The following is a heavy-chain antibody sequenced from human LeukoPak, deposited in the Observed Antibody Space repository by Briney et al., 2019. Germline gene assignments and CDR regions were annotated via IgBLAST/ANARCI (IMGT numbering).Heavy chain of an antibody. D-gene: IGHD1-1*01. CDR1: GFPFGSYA. V-gene: IGHV3-23*01. Sequence: GGSLRLSCAASGFPFGSYAMTWVRQAPGKGLESVSVITDGADTYYADSVKGRFTISRDNSQNTVHLQMDNLRADDTAVYYCAKVDYWSPENFLDSWGQGTLVTVSS. CDR3: AKVDYWSPENFLDS. CDR2: ITDGADT. J-gene: IGHJ4*02.